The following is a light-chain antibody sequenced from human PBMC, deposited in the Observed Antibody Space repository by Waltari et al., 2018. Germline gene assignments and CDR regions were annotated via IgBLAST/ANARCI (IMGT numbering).Light chain of an antibody. J-gene: IGLJ3*02. CDR3: MFWPSNVWV. Sequence: QPVLTQPPPSSASPGESARLTCTLPSVINVDDFNIYWYKQKPGSPPRFLLYYKSDSEKAQGSGVPSRFSGSKDASAKAGILLSSGLQSEDEADYYCMFWPSNVWVFGGVPKLTVL. CDR1: SVINVDDFN. CDR2: YKSDSEK. V-gene: IGLV5-37*01.